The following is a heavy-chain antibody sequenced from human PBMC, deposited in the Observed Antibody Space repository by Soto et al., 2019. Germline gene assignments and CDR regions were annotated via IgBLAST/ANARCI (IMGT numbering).Heavy chain of an antibody. V-gene: IGHV5-10-1*03. CDR1: GYSFTSYW. Sequence: EVQLVQSGAEVKKPGESLRISCKGSGYSFTSYWISWVRQMPGKGLEWMGRIDPSDSYTNYSPSFQDHVTISADKSISTAYLQWSSLKASDTAMYYCARHDPRHLRAVTTSGWGWFDPWGQGTLVTVSS. J-gene: IGHJ5*02. CDR2: IDPSDSYT. CDR3: ARHDPRHLRAVTTSGWGWFDP. D-gene: IGHD4-17*01.